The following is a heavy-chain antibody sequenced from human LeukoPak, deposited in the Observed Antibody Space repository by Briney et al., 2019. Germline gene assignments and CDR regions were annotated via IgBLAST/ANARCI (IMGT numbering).Heavy chain of an antibody. V-gene: IGHV1-2*02. CDR3: ARDGSSWYATAHFDY. CDR1: GYTFTGYY. D-gene: IGHD6-13*01. Sequence: ASVKVSCKASGYTFTGYYMHWVRQAPGQGLEWMGWINPNSGGTNYAQKFQGRVTMTRDTSISTAYMELSRLRSEDTAVYYCARDGSSWYATAHFDYWGQGTLVTVSS. CDR2: INPNSGGT. J-gene: IGHJ4*02.